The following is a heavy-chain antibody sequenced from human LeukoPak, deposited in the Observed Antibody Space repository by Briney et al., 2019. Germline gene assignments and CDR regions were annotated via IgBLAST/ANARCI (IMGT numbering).Heavy chain of an antibody. CDR2: INPNSGGT. CDR3: ARVAPRYCSSTSCLDY. J-gene: IGHJ4*02. V-gene: IGHV1-2*02. CDR1: GYTVTGYY. Sequence: ASVKLSCKASGYTVTGYYMHWVRQAPGQGLGWRGWINPNSGGTKYAQKFQGRVTMTRDTSISTAYMELSRLRSDDTAVYYCARVAPRYCSSTSCLDYWGQGTLVTVSS. D-gene: IGHD2-2*01.